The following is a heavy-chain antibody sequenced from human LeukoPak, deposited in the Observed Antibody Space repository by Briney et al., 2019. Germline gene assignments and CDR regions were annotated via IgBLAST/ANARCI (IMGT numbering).Heavy chain of an antibody. V-gene: IGHV3-21*01. J-gene: IGHJ4*02. CDR3: HVGYCSGGSCYYFDY. CDR1: GFTFDDYG. CDR2: ISSSSSYI. Sequence: GGSLRLSCAASGFTFDDYGMSWVRQAPGKGLEWVSSISSSSSYIYYADSVKGRFTISRDNAKNSLYLQMNSLRAEDTAVYYCHVGYCSGGSCYYFDYWGQGTLVTVSS. D-gene: IGHD2-15*01.